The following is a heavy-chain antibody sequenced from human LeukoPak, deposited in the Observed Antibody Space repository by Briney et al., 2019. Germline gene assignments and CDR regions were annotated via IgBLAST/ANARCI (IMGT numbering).Heavy chain of an antibody. CDR3: ARDGSPLNGDYVDYYYYMDV. Sequence: GGSLRLSCAASGFTFSSYWMHWVHHAPGKGLVWVSRINSDGSSTSYADSVKGRFTISRDNSKNTLYLQMNSLRAEDTAVYYCARDGSPLNGDYVDYYYYMDVWGKGTTVTVSS. D-gene: IGHD4-17*01. V-gene: IGHV3-74*01. CDR1: GFTFSSYW. CDR2: INSDGSST. J-gene: IGHJ6*03.